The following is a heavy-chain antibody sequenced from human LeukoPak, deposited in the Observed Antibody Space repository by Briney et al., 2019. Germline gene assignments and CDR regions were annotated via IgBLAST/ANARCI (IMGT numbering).Heavy chain of an antibody. Sequence: GRSLRLSCAASGFTFSSYGMRWVRQAPGKGLGWVAVIWYDGSNKYYADSVKGRFTISRDNSKNTLYLQMNSLRAEDTAVYYCAINLYGDYFDYWGQGTLVTVSS. V-gene: IGHV3-33*01. CDR3: AINLYGDYFDY. CDR1: GFTFSSYG. J-gene: IGHJ4*02. D-gene: IGHD4-17*01. CDR2: IWYDGSNK.